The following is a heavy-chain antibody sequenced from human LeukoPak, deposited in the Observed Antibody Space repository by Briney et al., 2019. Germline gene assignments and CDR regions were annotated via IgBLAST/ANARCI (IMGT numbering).Heavy chain of an antibody. V-gene: IGHV1-69*06. CDR2: IIPIFGTA. D-gene: IGHD4-17*01. Sequence: SVKVSCKASGGTFSSYAISWVRQAPGQGLEWMGGIIPIFGTANYAQKFQGRVTITADKSTSTAYMELSSLRSEDTAVYYCARWSDYPKYYFDYWGQGTLVTVSS. CDR1: GGTFSSYA. J-gene: IGHJ4*02. CDR3: ARWSDYPKYYFDY.